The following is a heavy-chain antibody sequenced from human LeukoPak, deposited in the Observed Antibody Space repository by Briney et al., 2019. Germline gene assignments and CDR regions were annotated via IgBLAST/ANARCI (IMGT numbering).Heavy chain of an antibody. CDR1: GFSFSDSW. CDR3: ASSKDHYCRY. V-gene: IGHV3-7*05. CDR2: IHQDAGEK. Sequence: GGSLRLSCAASGFSFSDSWMTWVRQTPGKGLQWVASIHQDAGEKQYLDSVRGRFTISRDNARNSLYLQMNSLRVEDTAVYYCASSKDHYCRYWGQGTPVTVSS. J-gene: IGHJ4*02.